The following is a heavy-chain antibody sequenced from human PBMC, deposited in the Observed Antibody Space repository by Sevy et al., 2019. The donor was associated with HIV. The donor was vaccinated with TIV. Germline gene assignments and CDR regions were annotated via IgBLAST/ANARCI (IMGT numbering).Heavy chain of an antibody. D-gene: IGHD3-3*01. J-gene: IGHJ3*02. V-gene: IGHV1-2*05. CDR2: INPNSGGT. Sequence: ASVKVSCKASGYTFTGYYMHWVRQAPGQGLEWMGRINPNSGGTNYAQKFQGRVTMTRDTSISTAYMELSRLRSDDTVVYYCARDTTAYDFWSGYYRPAPGFAFDIWGQGTMVTVSS. CDR1: GYTFTGYY. CDR3: ARDTTAYDFWSGYYRPAPGFAFDI.